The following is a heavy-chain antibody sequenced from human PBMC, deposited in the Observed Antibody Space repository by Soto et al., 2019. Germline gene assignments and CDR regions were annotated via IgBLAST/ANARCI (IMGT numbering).Heavy chain of an antibody. V-gene: IGHV1-18*01. D-gene: IGHD1-26*01. CDR3: ARDGGYSGSY. Sequence: QVQLVQSGAEVKKPGASVKVSCKASGYTFTSYVISGVRQAPGQGLEWMGWISAYNGNTNYAQKLQGRVTLTTDTSTSTASMELRTLRSDDTAGYYCARDGGYSGSYWGQGTLVNVSS. CDR2: ISAYNGNT. J-gene: IGHJ4*02. CDR1: GYTFTSYV.